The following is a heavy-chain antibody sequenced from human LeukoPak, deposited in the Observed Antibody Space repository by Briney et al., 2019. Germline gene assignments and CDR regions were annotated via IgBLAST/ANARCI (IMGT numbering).Heavy chain of an antibody. D-gene: IGHD7-27*01. V-gene: IGHV3-21*01. CDR1: GFTFSSYS. Sequence: GGSLRLSSAASGFTFSSYSMNWVRQAPGKGLEWVSSISSSSNYIYYADSVKGRFTISRDNAKNSLYLQMNSLRAEDTAEYCCARGHWDHYFVYWRQGTLVTVSS. CDR3: ARGHWDHYFVY. J-gene: IGHJ4*02. CDR2: ISSSSNYI.